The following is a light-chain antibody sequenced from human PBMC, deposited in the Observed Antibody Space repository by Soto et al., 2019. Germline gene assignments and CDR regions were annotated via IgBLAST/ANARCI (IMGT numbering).Light chain of an antibody. Sequence: QSALTQPASVSGSPGQSITISCTGTSSDVGGYNDVSWYQQHPGKAPKLMIYDVSNRPSGVSNRFSGSKSGNTASLTISVLQAEDEADYYCSSYTSRSLYVFGTGTKVTVL. CDR2: DVS. CDR3: SSYTSRSLYV. J-gene: IGLJ1*01. V-gene: IGLV2-14*01. CDR1: SSDVGGYND.